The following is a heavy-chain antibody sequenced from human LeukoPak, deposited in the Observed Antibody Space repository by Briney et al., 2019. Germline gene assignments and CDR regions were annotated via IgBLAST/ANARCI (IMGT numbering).Heavy chain of an antibody. Sequence: SVKVSCKASGYTFTSYGISWVRQAPGQGLEWMGGIIPIFGTANYAQRFQGRVTITADESTSTAYMELSSLRSEDTAVYYCAREVSITIFGVAYYYYGMDVWGQGTTVTVSS. CDR1: GYTFTSYG. CDR3: AREVSITIFGVAYYYYGMDV. CDR2: IIPIFGTA. J-gene: IGHJ6*02. V-gene: IGHV1-69*13. D-gene: IGHD3-3*01.